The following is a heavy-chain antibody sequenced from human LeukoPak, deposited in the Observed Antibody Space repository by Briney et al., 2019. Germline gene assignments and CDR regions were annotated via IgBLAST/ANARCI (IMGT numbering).Heavy chain of an antibody. CDR1: GFTSSSYS. Sequence: RGSPRLSSAASGFTSSSYSMNSVRHAPGKGLEWVSYISSSSSTIYYADSVKGRFTISRDNAKNSLYLQMNSLRAEDTAVYYCARDQYYGSGSYDYWGQGTLVTVSS. D-gene: IGHD3-10*01. V-gene: IGHV3-48*01. CDR3: ARDQYYGSGSYDY. CDR2: ISSSSSTI. J-gene: IGHJ4*02.